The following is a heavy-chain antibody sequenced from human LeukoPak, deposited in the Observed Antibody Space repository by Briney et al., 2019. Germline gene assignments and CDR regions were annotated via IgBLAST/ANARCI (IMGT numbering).Heavy chain of an antibody. Sequence: SETLSLTCAVSGGSISSGSYYWSWIRQPAGKGLEWIGRIYTSGSTNYNPSLKSRVTISVDTSKNQFSLKLSSVTAADTAVYYCARLVVGTTDYWGQGTLVTVSS. CDR1: GGSISSGSYY. CDR2: IYTSGST. V-gene: IGHV4-61*02. CDR3: ARLVVGTTDY. D-gene: IGHD1-26*01. J-gene: IGHJ4*02.